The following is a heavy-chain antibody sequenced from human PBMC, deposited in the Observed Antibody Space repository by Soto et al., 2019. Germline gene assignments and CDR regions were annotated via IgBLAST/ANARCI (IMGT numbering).Heavy chain of an antibody. V-gene: IGHV3-7*01. CDR3: ARNLGWYRLEH. Sequence: EVQLVQSGGGLVQPGGSLRLSCVASGFTLTSDWMTWVRQAPGKGLEWVANIRPDGSEGSSVDSVKGRFTLSRDTAKNSVYLQMTSLRAEDTAVYYCARNLGWYRLEHWGQGTLVTVSS. J-gene: IGHJ1*01. D-gene: IGHD6-19*01. CDR1: GFTLTSDW. CDR2: IRPDGSEG.